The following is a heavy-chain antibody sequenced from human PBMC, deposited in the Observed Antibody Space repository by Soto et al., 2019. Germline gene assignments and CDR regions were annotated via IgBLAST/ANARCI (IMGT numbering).Heavy chain of an antibody. Sequence: GGSLRLSGAASGFTFSSYSMNWVRQAPGKGLEWVSYISSSSSTIYYAVSVKGRFTIPRDNAKNSLYLQMNSLRAEYTAVYYCARDTGTAVDAFDIWGQGTMVTVSS. CDR2: ISSSSSTI. D-gene: IGHD4-17*01. J-gene: IGHJ3*02. V-gene: IGHV3-48*01. CDR3: ARDTGTAVDAFDI. CDR1: GFTFSSYS.